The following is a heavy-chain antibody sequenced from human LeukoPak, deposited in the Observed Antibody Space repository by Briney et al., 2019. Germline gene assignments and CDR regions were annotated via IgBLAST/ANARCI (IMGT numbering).Heavy chain of an antibody. V-gene: IGHV1-24*01. Sequence: ASVKVSCTVSGYTLTELSMHWVRQAPGKGLEWMGGFDPEDGETIYAQKFQGRVTMTEDTSTDTAYMELSSLRSEDTAVYYCATYPREYSGSYYDTFDYWGQGTLVTVSS. CDR1: GYTLTELS. CDR2: FDPEDGET. J-gene: IGHJ4*02. CDR3: ATYPREYSGSYYDTFDY. D-gene: IGHD1-26*01.